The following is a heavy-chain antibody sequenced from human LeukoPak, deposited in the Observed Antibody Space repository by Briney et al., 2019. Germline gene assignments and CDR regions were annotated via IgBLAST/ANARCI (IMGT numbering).Heavy chain of an antibody. CDR1: GYTFTGYY. V-gene: IGHV1-2*04. CDR3: ARGGVITFGGVIVPFDY. J-gene: IGHJ4*02. D-gene: IGHD3-16*02. Sequence: ASVKVSCKASGYTFTGYYMHWVRQAPGQGLEWMGWINPNSGGTNYAQKFQGWVTMTRDTSISTAYMELSRLRSDDTAVYYYARGGVITFGGVIVPFDYWGQGTLVTVSS. CDR2: INPNSGGT.